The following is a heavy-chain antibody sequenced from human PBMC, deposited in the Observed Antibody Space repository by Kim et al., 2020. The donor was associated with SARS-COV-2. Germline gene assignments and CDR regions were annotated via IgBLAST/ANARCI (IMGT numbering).Heavy chain of an antibody. J-gene: IGHJ4*02. D-gene: IGHD3-22*01. Sequence: VKGRLTISRDNSKNTLYLQMNSLRAEDTAVYYCARGYYDSSGYPSLFFDYWGQGTLVTVSS. V-gene: IGHV3-30*01. CDR3: ARGYYDSSGYPSLFFDY.